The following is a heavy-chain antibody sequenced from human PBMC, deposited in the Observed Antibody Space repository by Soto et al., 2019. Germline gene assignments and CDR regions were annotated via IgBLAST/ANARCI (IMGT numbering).Heavy chain of an antibody. CDR1: GFTVSSNY. Sequence: EVQLVESGGGLVQPGGSLRLSCAASGFTVSSNYMSWVRQAPGKGLEWVSVIYSGGSTYYADSVKGRFTISRHNSKNTLYLQMKSLRAEYTDLYYCARRGRVTTDLFYYYYYMDVWGKGTTVTVSS. J-gene: IGHJ6*03. CDR2: IYSGGST. D-gene: IGHD4-17*01. V-gene: IGHV3-53*04. CDR3: ARRGRVTTDLFYYYYYMDV.